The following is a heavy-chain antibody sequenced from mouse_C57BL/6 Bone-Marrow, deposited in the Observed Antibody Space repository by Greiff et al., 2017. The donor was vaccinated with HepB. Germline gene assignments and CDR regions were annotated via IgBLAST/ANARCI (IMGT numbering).Heavy chain of an antibody. CDR1: GFTFSDYY. D-gene: IGHD2-3*01. Sequence: EVKVVESEGGLVQPGSSMKLSCTASGFTFSDYYMAWVRQVPEKGLEWVANINYDGSSTYYLDSLKSRFIISRDNAKNILYLQMSSLKSEDTATYYCARAYDGYPWYFDVWGTGTTVTVSS. CDR2: INYDGSST. V-gene: IGHV5-16*01. J-gene: IGHJ1*03. CDR3: ARAYDGYPWYFDV.